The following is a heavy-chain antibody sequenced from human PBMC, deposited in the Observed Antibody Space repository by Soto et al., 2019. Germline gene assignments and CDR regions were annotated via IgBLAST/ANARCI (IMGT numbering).Heavy chain of an antibody. CDR3: ARHQMSYSGSSRGMDV. CDR1: GGSISSSSYY. D-gene: IGHD1-26*01. CDR2: IYYSGST. Sequence: LSLTCTVSGGSISSSSYYWGWIRQPPGKGLEWIGSIYYSGSTYYNPSLKSRVTISVDTSKNQFSLKLSSVTAADTAVYYCARHQMSYSGSSRGMDVWGQGTTVTVSS. V-gene: IGHV4-39*01. J-gene: IGHJ6*02.